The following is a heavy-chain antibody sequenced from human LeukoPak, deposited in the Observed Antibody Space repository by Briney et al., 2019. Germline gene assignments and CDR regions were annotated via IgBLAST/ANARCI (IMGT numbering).Heavy chain of an antibody. V-gene: IGHV4-59*01. J-gene: IGHJ4*02. CDR3: AKSPRTVTTIFDY. Sequence: SETLSLTCTVSGGFISTYYWSWLRQSPGKGLEWIGYIHERGSTNHNPSLKSRGTMSVDTSRNQFSLQLTSVTAADTAVYFCAKSPRTVTTIFDYWGQGTLVTVSS. D-gene: IGHD5-12*01. CDR1: GGFISTYY. CDR2: IHERGST.